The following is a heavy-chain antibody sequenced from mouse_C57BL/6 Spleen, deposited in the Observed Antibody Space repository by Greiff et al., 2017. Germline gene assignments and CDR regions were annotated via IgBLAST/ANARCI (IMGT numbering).Heavy chain of an antibody. CDR2: IYPGDGDT. CDR1: GYAFSSSW. J-gene: IGHJ1*03. CDR3: ARSLLRSFDV. V-gene: IGHV1-82*01. D-gene: IGHD1-2*01. Sequence: VQLQESGPELVKPGASVKISCKASGYAFSSSWMNWVKQRPGKGLEWIGRIYPGDGDTNYNGKFKGKATLTADKSSSTAYMQLSSLTSEDSAVYFCARSLLRSFDVWGTGTTGTVSS.